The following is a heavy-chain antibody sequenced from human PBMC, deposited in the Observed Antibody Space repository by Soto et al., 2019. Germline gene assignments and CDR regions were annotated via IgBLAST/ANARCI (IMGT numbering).Heavy chain of an antibody. CDR1: GGSFSGYY. J-gene: IGHJ4*02. CDR3: ARVGQQWLVLFDY. D-gene: IGHD6-19*01. Sequence: QVQLQQWGAGLLKPSETLSLTCAVYGGSFSGYYWSWIRQPPGKGLEWIGEINHSGSTNYNPSLKSRVTISVDTSKNQFSLKLSSVTAADTAVYYCARVGQQWLVLFDYWGQGTLVTVSS. V-gene: IGHV4-34*01. CDR2: INHSGST.